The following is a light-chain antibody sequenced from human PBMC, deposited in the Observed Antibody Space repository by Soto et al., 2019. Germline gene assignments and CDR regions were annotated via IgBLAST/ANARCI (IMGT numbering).Light chain of an antibody. V-gene: IGKV1-39*01. CDR3: QKTYDAPLT. CDR1: QSISSY. Sequence: DLQLAQSPSFLSAPLGERVNIPWRASQSISSYLNWYQQKPGKAPKLLIYAASSLQSGVPSRFSGSGSGTDFTLTISSLQPEDFATYYCQKTYDAPLTCGGGTTGDIK. J-gene: IGKJ4*01. CDR2: AAS.